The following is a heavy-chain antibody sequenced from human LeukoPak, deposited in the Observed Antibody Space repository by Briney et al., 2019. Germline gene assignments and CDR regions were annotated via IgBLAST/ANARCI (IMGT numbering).Heavy chain of an antibody. D-gene: IGHD2-2*01. CDR1: GFSFSSYW. V-gene: IGHV3-7*01. Sequence: GGSLRLSCAASGFSFSSYWMSWVRQAPGKGLEWVGNVKEDGSETYYVDSLKGRFTVSRDNAKNSLYLQMNSLTVEDTAVYYCATDRYCRSSTCNSTPAYFQYWGQGSLVTVSS. CDR3: ATDRYCRSSTCNSTPAYFQY. J-gene: IGHJ1*01. CDR2: VKEDGSET.